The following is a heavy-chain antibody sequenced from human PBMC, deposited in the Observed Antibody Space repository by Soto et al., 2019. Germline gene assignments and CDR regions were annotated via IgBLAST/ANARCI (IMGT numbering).Heavy chain of an antibody. CDR2: ITSNGGNT. J-gene: IGHJ6*02. Sequence: EVQLVESGGGLVQPGGSLRLSCAASGFTFSSYAMHWVRQAPGKGLEYVSVITSNGGNTVYASSVKGRFTISRDNSKNTLYLQMGSLRAEDMAVYYCARRIPFGYGMDVWGQGTTVTVSS. D-gene: IGHD2-21*01. CDR1: GFTFSSYA. V-gene: IGHV3-64*01. CDR3: ARRIPFGYGMDV.